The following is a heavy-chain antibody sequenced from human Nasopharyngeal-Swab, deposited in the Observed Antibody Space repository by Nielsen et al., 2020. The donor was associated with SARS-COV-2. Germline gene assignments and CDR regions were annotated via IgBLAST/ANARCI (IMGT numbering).Heavy chain of an antibody. CDR3: ARDLGGYYYYMDV. J-gene: IGHJ6*03. D-gene: IGHD3-16*01. CDR2: INPGNGNT. V-gene: IGHV1-3*01. Sequence: WVRQAPGQRLEWIGWINPGNGNTKYSQEFQGRVTITRDTPASTAYMELTSLRSEDTAIYYCARDLGGYYYYMDVWGKGTTVTVSS.